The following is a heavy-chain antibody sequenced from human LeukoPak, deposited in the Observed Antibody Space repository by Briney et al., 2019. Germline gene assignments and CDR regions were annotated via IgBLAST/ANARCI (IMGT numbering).Heavy chain of an antibody. Sequence: GASVKVSCKASGYTFTSYAMHWARQAPGQRLEWMGWINAGNGNTKYSQKFQGRVTITRDTSASTAYMELSSLRSEDTAVYYCARIGITMVRGVMNWFDPWGQGTLVTVSS. V-gene: IGHV1-3*01. CDR1: GYTFTSYA. D-gene: IGHD3-10*01. J-gene: IGHJ5*02. CDR3: ARIGITMVRGVMNWFDP. CDR2: INAGNGNT.